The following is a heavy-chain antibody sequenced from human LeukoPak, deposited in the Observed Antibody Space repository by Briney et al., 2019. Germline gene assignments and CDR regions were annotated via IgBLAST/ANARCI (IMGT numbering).Heavy chain of an antibody. Sequence: ASVKVSCKASGYTFTGYYMHWVRQAPGQGLEWMGWINPNSGGANYAQKFQGWVTMTRDTSISTAHMELSRLRSDDTAVYYCALGGLGSGWYNYFDYWGQGTLVTVSS. CDR3: ALGGLGSGWYNYFDY. CDR1: GYTFTGYY. CDR2: INPNSGGA. J-gene: IGHJ4*02. D-gene: IGHD6-19*01. V-gene: IGHV1-2*04.